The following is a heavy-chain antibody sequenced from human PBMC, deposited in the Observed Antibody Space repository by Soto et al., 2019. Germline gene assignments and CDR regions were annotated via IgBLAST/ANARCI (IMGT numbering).Heavy chain of an antibody. CDR1: GFTFSKAW. CDR3: TVKQLPLDS. CDR2: IKSKTDGGTT. D-gene: IGHD6-19*01. J-gene: IGHJ4*02. Sequence: EVQLVESGGGLVKPGGSLRLSCAASGFTFSKAWMTWVRQAPGKGLEWVGRIKSKTDGGTTDYAAPVKGRFTISRDDSKIMLYLQMNSLKTADTSVYYCTVKQLPLDSWGQGTLVTVSS. V-gene: IGHV3-15*01.